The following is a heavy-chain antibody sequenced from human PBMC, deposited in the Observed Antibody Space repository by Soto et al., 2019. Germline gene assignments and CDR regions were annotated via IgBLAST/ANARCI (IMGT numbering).Heavy chain of an antibody. D-gene: IGHD3-9*01. CDR3: ARLYYDILTGYYPRGYYYYYMDV. Sequence: EVQLLESGGGLVQPGGSLRLSCAASGFTFSSYAMSWVRQAPGKGLEWVSAISGSGGSTYYADSVKGRFTISRDNSKNTLYLQMNSLRAEDTAVYYCARLYYDILTGYYPRGYYYYYMDVWGKGTTVTVSS. CDR2: ISGSGGST. J-gene: IGHJ6*03. CDR1: GFTFSSYA. V-gene: IGHV3-23*01.